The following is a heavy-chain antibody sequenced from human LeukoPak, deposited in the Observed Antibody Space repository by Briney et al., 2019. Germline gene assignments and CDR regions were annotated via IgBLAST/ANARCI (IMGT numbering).Heavy chain of an antibody. J-gene: IGHJ4*02. CDR3: AREGSSWDFDY. D-gene: IGHD6-13*01. CDR2: INPSGGST. CDR1: GYTFTSYY. Sequence: ASVKVSCKASGYTFTSYYMHWLRQAPGQGLEWMGIINPSGGSTSYAQRFQGRVTMTRDTSTSTVYMELSSLRSEDTAVYYCAREGSSWDFDYWGQGTLVTVSS. V-gene: IGHV1-46*01.